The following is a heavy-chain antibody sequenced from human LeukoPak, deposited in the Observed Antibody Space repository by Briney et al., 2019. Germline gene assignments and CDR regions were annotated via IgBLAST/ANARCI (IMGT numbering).Heavy chain of an antibody. CDR1: GGSISSYY. CDR3: ARLYSNYGSWFDP. Sequence: SETLSLTCTVSGGSISSYYWSWIRQPPGKGLEWIGYIYYSGSTNYNPSLKSRVTISVDTSKNQFSLKLSSVTAADTAVYYCARLYSNYGSWFDPWGQGTLVTVSS. V-gene: IGHV4-59*08. CDR2: IYYSGST. D-gene: IGHD4-11*01. J-gene: IGHJ5*02.